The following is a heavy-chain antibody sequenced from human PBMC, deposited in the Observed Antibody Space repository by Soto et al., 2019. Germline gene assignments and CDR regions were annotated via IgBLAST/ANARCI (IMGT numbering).Heavy chain of an antibody. CDR2: ISYDGSNK. CDR3: AKRTNVLRFLEWSSGMEV. D-gene: IGHD3-3*01. Sequence: PGGSLRLSCAASGFTFSSYGIHWVRQAPGKGLEWVAFISYDGSNKYYTDSVKGRFTISRDNSKNTLYLQMNGLRGEDTAVYYCAKRTNVLRFLEWSSGMEVWGQGTTVTVYS. V-gene: IGHV3-30*18. CDR1: GFTFSSYG. J-gene: IGHJ6*02.